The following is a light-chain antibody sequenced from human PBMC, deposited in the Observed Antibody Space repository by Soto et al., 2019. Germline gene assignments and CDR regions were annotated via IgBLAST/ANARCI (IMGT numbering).Light chain of an antibody. CDR2: KVS. CDR3: MQGTLWPWT. V-gene: IGKV2-30*01. J-gene: IGKJ1*01. Sequence: DVVMTQSPLSLPVTLGQPASISCRSSQSLVYSDGNTYLNWFQQRPGQSPRRLIYKVSNRDSGVPDRCSGSGSGTDFTLKISRVEAEDVGFYYCMQGTLWPWTFGQGTKVEIK. CDR1: QSLVYSDGNTY.